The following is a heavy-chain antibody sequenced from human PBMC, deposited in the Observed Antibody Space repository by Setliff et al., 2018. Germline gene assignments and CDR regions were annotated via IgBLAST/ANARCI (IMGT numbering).Heavy chain of an antibody. CDR2: LYTSGDT. CDR3: ARDRVVVLAGRRGFYFDY. V-gene: IGHV4-4*07. Sequence: SETLSLTCTVSGGSISSYYWSWIRQPPGKGLEWIGRLYTSGDTNYNPSLKSRVSMSLDTSKNQFSLKLSSVTAADTAVYYCARDRVVVLAGRRGFYFDYWGQGTLVTVSS. J-gene: IGHJ4*02. D-gene: IGHD2-15*01. CDR1: GGSISSYY.